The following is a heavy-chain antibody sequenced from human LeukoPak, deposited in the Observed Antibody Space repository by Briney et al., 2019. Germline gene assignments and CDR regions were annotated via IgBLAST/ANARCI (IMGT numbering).Heavy chain of an antibody. CDR1: GGSFSGYY. V-gene: IGHV4-34*01. Sequence: SETLSLTCAVYGGSFSGYYWSWIRQPPGKGLEWIREINHSGSTNYNPSRKRRVTIPVETSKNQSSLKLSAVTAADTAGYICARHGPYSSGWYRRYDYYYYMDVWGTGTTVTISS. J-gene: IGHJ6*03. CDR3: ARHGPYSSGWYRRYDYYYYMDV. D-gene: IGHD6-19*01. CDR2: INHSGST.